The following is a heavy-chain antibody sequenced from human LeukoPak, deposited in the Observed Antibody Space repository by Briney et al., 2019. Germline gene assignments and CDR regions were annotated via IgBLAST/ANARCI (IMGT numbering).Heavy chain of an antibody. D-gene: IGHD1-26*01. CDR3: ARTKWELLEYYFDY. Sequence: ASVKVSCKASGYTFTSYGISWVRQAPGQGLERMGWISAYNGNTNYAQKLQGRVTMTTDTSTSTAYMELRSLRSDDTAVYYCARTKWELLEYYFDYWGQGTLVTVSS. CDR1: GYTFTSYG. V-gene: IGHV1-18*01. J-gene: IGHJ4*02. CDR2: ISAYNGNT.